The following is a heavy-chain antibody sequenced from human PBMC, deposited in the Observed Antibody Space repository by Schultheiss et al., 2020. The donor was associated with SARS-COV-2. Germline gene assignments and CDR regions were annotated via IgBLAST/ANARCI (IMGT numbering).Heavy chain of an antibody. V-gene: IGHV3-48*03. CDR3: ARADIVLMVYARGMDV. J-gene: IGHJ6*02. D-gene: IGHD2-8*01. Sequence: GGSLRLSCAASGFTFSSYEMNWVRQAPGKGLEWVSYISSSGSTIYYADSVKGRFTISRDNAKNSLYLQMNSLRAEDTAVYYCARADIVLMVYARGMDVWGQGTTVTVSS. CDR1: GFTFSSYE. CDR2: ISSSGSTI.